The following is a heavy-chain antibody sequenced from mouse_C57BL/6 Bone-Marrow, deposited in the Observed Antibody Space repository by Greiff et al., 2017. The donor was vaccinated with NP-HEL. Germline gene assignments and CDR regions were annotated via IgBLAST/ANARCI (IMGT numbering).Heavy chain of an antibody. D-gene: IGHD2-2*01. J-gene: IGHJ1*03. V-gene: IGHV1-20*01. CDR2: INPYNGDT. Sequence: EVQLQQSGPELVKPGDSVKISCKASGYSFTGYFMNWVMQSHGKSLEWIGRINPYNGDTFYNQKFKGKATLTVDKSSSTAHMELRSLTSEDSAVYYCARVTLLRYFDVWGTGTTVTVSS. CDR1: GYSFTGYF. CDR3: ARVTLLRYFDV.